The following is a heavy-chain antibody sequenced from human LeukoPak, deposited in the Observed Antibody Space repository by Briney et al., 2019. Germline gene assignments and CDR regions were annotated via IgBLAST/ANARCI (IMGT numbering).Heavy chain of an antibody. J-gene: IGHJ4*02. Sequence: SETLSLTCTVSGGSIISSSYYWGWIRQPPGKGLEWIASIYFSGSPYHNPSLKSRVTMSVDTSKNQLSLKLSSVTAADTAVYFCTGLLHDSRGYYYFDYWGQGTLVTVSS. CDR3: TGLLHDSRGYYYFDY. CDR1: GGSIISSSYY. CDR2: IYFSGSP. D-gene: IGHD3-22*01. V-gene: IGHV4-39*01.